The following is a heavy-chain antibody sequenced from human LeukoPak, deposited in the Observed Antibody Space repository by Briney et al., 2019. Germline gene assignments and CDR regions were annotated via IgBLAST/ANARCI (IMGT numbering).Heavy chain of an antibody. CDR1: GGSISSGGYS. D-gene: IGHD4-11*01. V-gene: IGHV4-30-2*01. CDR2: IYHSGST. CDR3: ASTRGAVRYAFDI. J-gene: IGHJ3*02. Sequence: SETLSLTCAVSGGSISSGGYSWSWIRQPPGKGLEWIGYIYHSGSTYYNPSLKSRVTISVDRSKNQFSLKLSSVTAADTAVYYCASTRGAVRYAFDIWGQGTMVTVSS.